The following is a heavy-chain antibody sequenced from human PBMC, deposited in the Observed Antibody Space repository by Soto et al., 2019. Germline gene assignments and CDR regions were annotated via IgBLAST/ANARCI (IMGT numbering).Heavy chain of an antibody. V-gene: IGHV3-74*01. J-gene: IGHJ6*02. CDR2: INSDGSST. CDR1: GFTFSSYW. CDR3: VRQLVLDPLYYYYGMDV. D-gene: IGHD6-13*01. Sequence: EVQLVESGGGLVQPGGSLRLSCAASGFTFSSYWMHWVRQAPGKGLVWVSRINSDGSSTSYADSVKGRFTISRDNAKNTLYLQMNSLRAEDTAVYYCVRQLVLDPLYYYYGMDVWGQGTTVTVSS.